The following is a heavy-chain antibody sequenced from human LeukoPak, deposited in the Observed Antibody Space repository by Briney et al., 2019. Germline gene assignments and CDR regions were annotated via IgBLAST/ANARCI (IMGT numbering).Heavy chain of an antibody. J-gene: IGHJ4*02. V-gene: IGHV4-34*01. CDR1: GGSFSGYY. D-gene: IGHD5-18*01. Sequence: PSETLSLTCAVYGGSFSGYYWSWIRQPPGKGLEWIGRNNFAGQGYYNPSLKSRVTISVDRPNNQFSLELTSATAADTAVYFCARDREHSYGSDLDHWGQGILVTVSS. CDR3: ARDREHSYGSDLDH. CDR2: NNFAGQG.